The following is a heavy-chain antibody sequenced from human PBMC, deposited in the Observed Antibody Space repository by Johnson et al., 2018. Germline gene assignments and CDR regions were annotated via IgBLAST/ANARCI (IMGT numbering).Heavy chain of an antibody. V-gene: IGHV3-11*04. CDR1: GFNFSDYY. Sequence: QVQLQESGGGLVKSGGSLRLSCTASGFNFSDYYMSWIRPAPGKGLESVAYISSSGTTMSYADSVRGRFTISRDHAKNSLYLQMNSLRVEDTAVDYCSREDGNTISCRLDYWGQGTLVTVSS. D-gene: IGHD3-10*01. J-gene: IGHJ4*02. CDR2: ISSSGTTM. CDR3: SREDGNTISCRLDY.